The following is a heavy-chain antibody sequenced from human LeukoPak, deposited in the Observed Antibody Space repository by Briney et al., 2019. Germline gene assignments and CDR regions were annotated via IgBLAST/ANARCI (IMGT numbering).Heavy chain of an antibody. D-gene: IGHD4-11*01. J-gene: IGHJ3*02. CDR3: AREMTTPDDAFDI. Sequence: GGSLRLSCAASGFSLSRYDMHWVRQAPGKGLEWVAFIQNDGHDYYYANSVRGRFTISRDNSKNILSLQMNSLRAEDTAVYYCAREMTTPDDAFDIWGQGTMVTVSS. CDR2: IQNDGHDY. V-gene: IGHV3-30*02. CDR1: GFSLSRYD.